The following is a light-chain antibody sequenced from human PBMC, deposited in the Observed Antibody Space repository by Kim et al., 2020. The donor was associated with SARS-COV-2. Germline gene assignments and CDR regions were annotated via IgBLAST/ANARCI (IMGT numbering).Light chain of an antibody. CDR1: KLGHKF. CDR3: QVWDSSTYVV. J-gene: IGLJ2*01. CDR2: QDN. Sequence: VSPGQTATITCSGDKLGHKFASWYQQKPGRSPVLLIYQDNKRPSGIPERFSGSNSGNTATLTISGTQAMDEAEYYCQVWDSSTYVVFGGGTNLTVL. V-gene: IGLV3-1*01.